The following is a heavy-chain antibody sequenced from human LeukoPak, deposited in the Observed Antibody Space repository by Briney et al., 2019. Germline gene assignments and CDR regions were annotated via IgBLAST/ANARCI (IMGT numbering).Heavy chain of an antibody. J-gene: IGHJ3*02. Sequence: SETLSLTCTVSGGSLSSYYWSWIRPPPGKGLEWIGYIYYSGSTNYNPSLKSRVTISVDTSKNQFSLKLSSVTAADTAVYYCASDKPHLRPLDIWGQGTMVTVSS. CDR2: IYYSGST. CDR1: GGSLSSYY. CDR3: ASDKPHLRPLDI. V-gene: IGHV4-59*01.